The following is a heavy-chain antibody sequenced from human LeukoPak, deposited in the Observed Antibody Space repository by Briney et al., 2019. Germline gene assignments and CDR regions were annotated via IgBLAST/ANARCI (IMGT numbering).Heavy chain of an antibody. Sequence: QAGGSLRLSCAASGFTFSSYWMHWVRHAPGKGLVWVSRIDSDGSSTSYADSVKGRFTISRDNAKNALYLQMNTLRAEDTAVYYCARDGFGGFDYWGQGTLVTVSS. CDR2: IDSDGSST. CDR1: GFTFSSYW. D-gene: IGHD3-10*01. J-gene: IGHJ4*02. CDR3: ARDGFGGFDY. V-gene: IGHV3-74*01.